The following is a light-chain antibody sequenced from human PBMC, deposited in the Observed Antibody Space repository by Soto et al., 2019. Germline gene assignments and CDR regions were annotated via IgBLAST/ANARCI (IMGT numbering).Light chain of an antibody. CDR2: DAS. V-gene: IGKV1-5*01. CDR1: QSISTW. J-gene: IGKJ1*01. CDR3: LLDYSYFWA. Sequence: DIQMTQSPSTLSASVGDRVTITCRASQSISTWLAWYQQKIGKAPKLLIYDASSLQSGVPSRFSGSGSGRDFTLTISSLQPEDFAAYYCLLDYSYFWAFGQGTKVDIK.